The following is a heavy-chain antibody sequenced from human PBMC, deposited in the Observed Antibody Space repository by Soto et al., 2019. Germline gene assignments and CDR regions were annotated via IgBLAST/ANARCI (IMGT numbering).Heavy chain of an antibody. J-gene: IGHJ6*02. V-gene: IGHV3-49*03. Sequence: PGGSLRLSCTSSGFTFVDYAMSWFRQAPGKGLEWVGFIRSKAYGGTTEYAASVKGRFTISRDDSKSIAYLQMNSLKTEDTAVYYCTMIVVAAYWNYYYGMDVWGQGTTV. CDR3: TMIVVAAYWNYYYGMDV. D-gene: IGHD3-22*01. CDR2: IRSKAYGGTT. CDR1: GFTFVDYA.